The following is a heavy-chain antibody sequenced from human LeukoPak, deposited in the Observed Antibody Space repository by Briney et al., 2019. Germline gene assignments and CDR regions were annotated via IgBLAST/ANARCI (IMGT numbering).Heavy chain of an antibody. D-gene: IGHD3-16*01. CDR1: GFTFNTYW. V-gene: IGHV3-74*01. Sequence: GGSLRLSCAASGFTFNTYWMHWVRQGPGKGLGWVSRIYGDGSRANYADSVKGRFTISRDNAKNTLYLQMNSPRPEHTAVYFCVREAGGTYAFDVWGEGTMVTVSS. CDR2: IYGDGSRA. CDR3: VREAGGTYAFDV. J-gene: IGHJ3*01.